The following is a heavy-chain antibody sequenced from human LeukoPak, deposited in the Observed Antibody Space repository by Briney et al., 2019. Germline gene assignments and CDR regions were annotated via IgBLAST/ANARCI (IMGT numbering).Heavy chain of an antibody. D-gene: IGHD3-22*01. CDR1: GYTFTGYY. V-gene: IGHV1-2*02. J-gene: IGHJ3*02. CDR3: ARGWGAMIVVVNDAFDI. CDR2: INPNSGGT. Sequence: GASVKVSCKASGYTFTGYYMHWVRRAPGQGLEWMGWINPNSGGTNYAQKFQGRVTMTRDTSISTAYMELSRLRSDDTAVYYCARGWGAMIVVVNDAFDIWGQGTMVTVSS.